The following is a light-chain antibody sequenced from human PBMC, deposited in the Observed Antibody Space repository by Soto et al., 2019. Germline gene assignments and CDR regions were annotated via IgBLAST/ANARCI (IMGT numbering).Light chain of an antibody. Sequence: QSVLTQPASVSGSPGQSITVSCTGTSSDIGAYNYVSWFQQLPGKAPKLMIYEVNDRPSGISNRFSGSKSGNTASLTISGLQPEDEADYYCSSYTSRITLVFGTGTKVTVL. CDR1: SSDIGAYNY. V-gene: IGLV2-14*01. CDR3: SSYTSRITLV. J-gene: IGLJ1*01. CDR2: EVN.